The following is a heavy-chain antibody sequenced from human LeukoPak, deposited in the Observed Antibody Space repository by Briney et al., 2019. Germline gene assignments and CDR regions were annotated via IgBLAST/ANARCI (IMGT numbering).Heavy chain of an antibody. D-gene: IGHD3-10*01. CDR2: MNPNSGNT. V-gene: IGHV1-8*03. CDR3: ARGRGSGGKPLYYYYMDV. Sequence: GASVKVSCKASGYTFTSYDINWVRQATGQGLEWMGWMNPNSGNTGYAQKFQGRVTITRNTSISTAYMKLSSLRSEDTAVYYCARGRGSGGKPLYYYYMDVWGKGTTVTVSS. J-gene: IGHJ6*03. CDR1: GYTFTSYD.